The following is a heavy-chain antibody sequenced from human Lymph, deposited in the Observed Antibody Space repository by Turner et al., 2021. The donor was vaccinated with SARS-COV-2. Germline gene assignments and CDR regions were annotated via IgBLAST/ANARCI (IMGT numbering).Heavy chain of an antibody. CDR1: GFSFPSYW. CDR2: IYPGDSDT. V-gene: IGHV5-51*03. Sequence: EVQLVQSGAEVKKPGESLKISCMVSGFSFPSYWIGWVRQMPGKGLEWMGIIYPGDSDTRYSPSFQCQVTISADKSISTAYLQWSSLKASDSAMYYCARITFYYGSGLYYYYGMDVWGQGTTVTVSS. CDR3: ARITFYYGSGLYYYYGMDV. D-gene: IGHD3-10*01. J-gene: IGHJ6*02.